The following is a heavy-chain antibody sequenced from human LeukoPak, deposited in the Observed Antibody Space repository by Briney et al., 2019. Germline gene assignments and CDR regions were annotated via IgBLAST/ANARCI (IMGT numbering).Heavy chain of an antibody. CDR1: GGSISSYY. V-gene: IGHV4-59*01. CDR2: IYYSGST. Sequence: SETLSLTCTASGGSISSYYWSWIRQPPGKGLEWIGYIYYSGSTNYNPSLKSRVTISVDTSKNQFSLKLSSVTAADTAVYYCARDLGGYDDAFDIWGQGTMVTVSS. D-gene: IGHD3-16*01. CDR3: ARDLGGYDDAFDI. J-gene: IGHJ3*02.